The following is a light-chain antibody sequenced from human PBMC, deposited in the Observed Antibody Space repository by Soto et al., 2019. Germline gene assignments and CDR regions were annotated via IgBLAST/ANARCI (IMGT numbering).Light chain of an antibody. CDR1: RGISSW. CDR2: AAS. V-gene: IGKV1-12*01. J-gene: IGKJ4*01. CDR3: QQANSFPLT. Sequence: DIQMTQSPSSVSASVGDRVTITCRASRGISSWEAWYQQKPGKAPKLLIYAASSLQSGVPSRFSGSGSGTDFTLTISSLQPEDFATYYCQQANSFPLTFGGGTKVDIK.